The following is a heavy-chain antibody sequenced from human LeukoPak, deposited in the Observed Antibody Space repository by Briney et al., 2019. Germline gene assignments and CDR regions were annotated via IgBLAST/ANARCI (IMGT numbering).Heavy chain of an antibody. CDR1: GFTFSSYE. Sequence: QPGGSLRLSCAASGFTFSSYEMNWVRQAPGKGLEWVSYISSSGSTIYYADSVKGRFTISRDNAKNSLYLQMNSLRAEDTAVYYCARGSGYDSFDYWGQGTLVTVSS. CDR2: ISSSGSTI. J-gene: IGHJ4*02. D-gene: IGHD5-12*01. V-gene: IGHV3-48*03. CDR3: ARGSGYDSFDY.